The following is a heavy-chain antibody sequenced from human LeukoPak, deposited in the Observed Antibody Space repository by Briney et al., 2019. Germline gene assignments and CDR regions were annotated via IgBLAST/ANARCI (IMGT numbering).Heavy chain of an antibody. Sequence: ASVKVSCKASGGTFSSYAISWVRQAPGRGLEWMGRIIPILGIANYAQKFQGRVTITADKSTSTAYMELSSLRSEDTAVYYCARSRRISSSGSYYNPPPELGYWGQGTLVTVSS. V-gene: IGHV1-69*04. J-gene: IGHJ4*02. CDR3: ARSRRISSSGSYYNPPPELGY. CDR2: IIPILGIA. D-gene: IGHD3-10*01. CDR1: GGTFSSYA.